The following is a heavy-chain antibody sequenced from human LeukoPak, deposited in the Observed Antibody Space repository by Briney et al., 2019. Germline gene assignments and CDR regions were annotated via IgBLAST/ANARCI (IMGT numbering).Heavy chain of an antibody. D-gene: IGHD5-24*01. J-gene: IGHJ4*02. V-gene: IGHV1-3*03. CDR1: GYTFTNYA. CDR2: INPANGYT. Sequence: ASVKVSCKTSGYTFTNYAMHWVRQAPGQTIEWLAWINPANGYTRYSQHFQDRVTVSTDTSADTAYMELSSLRSEDKAVYYCAIRDGHTDHWGQGTLVTVSS. CDR3: AIRDGHTDH.